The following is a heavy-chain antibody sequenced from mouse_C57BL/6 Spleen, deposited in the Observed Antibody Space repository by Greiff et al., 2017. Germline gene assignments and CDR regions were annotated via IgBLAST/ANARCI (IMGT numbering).Heavy chain of an antibody. CDR3: ASYYGSSYSFAY. D-gene: IGHD1-1*01. V-gene: IGHV2-2*01. CDR1: GFSLTSYG. Sequence: VKLVESGPGLVQPSQSLSITCTVSGFSLTSYGVHWVRQSPGKGLEWLGVIWSGGSTDYNAAFIARLSISKDNSKSQVFFKMNSLQADDTAIYYCASYYGSSYSFAYWGQGTLVTVSA. J-gene: IGHJ3*01. CDR2: IWSGGST.